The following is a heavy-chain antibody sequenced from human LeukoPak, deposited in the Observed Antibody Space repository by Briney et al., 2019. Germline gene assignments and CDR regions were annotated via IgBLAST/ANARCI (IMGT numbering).Heavy chain of an antibody. V-gene: IGHV1-8*01. CDR2: MNPNSGNT. D-gene: IGHD2-2*01. CDR3: GLSDYSSTSCLGYFDY. J-gene: IGHJ4*02. Sequence: ASVKVSXKASGYTFTSYDINWVRQATGQGLEWMGWMNPNSGNTGYAQKFQGRVTMTRNTSISTAYMELSRLRSDDTAVYYCGLSDYSSTSCLGYFDYWGQGTLVTVS. CDR1: GYTFTSYD.